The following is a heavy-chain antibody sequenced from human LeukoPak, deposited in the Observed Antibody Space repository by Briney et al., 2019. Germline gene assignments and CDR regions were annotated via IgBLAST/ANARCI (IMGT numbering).Heavy chain of an antibody. Sequence: SQTLSLTCAISGDSVSSNSAAWNWIRQSPSRGLEWLGRTYYRSKWYNDYAVSVKSRITINPDTSKNQFSLSLRSVTAADTAVYYCARGALLWFGAKMEYYFDYWGQGTPLTVSS. V-gene: IGHV6-1*01. CDR3: ARGALLWFGAKMEYYFDY. J-gene: IGHJ4*02. CDR1: GDSVSSNSAA. D-gene: IGHD3-10*01. CDR2: TYYRSKWYN.